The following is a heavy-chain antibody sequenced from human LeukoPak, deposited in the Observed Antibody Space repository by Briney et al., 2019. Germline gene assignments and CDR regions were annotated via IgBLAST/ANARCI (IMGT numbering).Heavy chain of an antibody. CDR2: IYYSGHT. Sequence: SETLSLTCTVSGGSISYYYWRWIRQSPGKGREWVGYIYYSGHTNYNPSLNSRVTISVDTSKNQFSLQLRSVTAADTAVYYCAREDPQTTVPEGMDVWGQGTTVTVSS. CDR3: AREDPQTTVPEGMDV. J-gene: IGHJ6*02. D-gene: IGHD4-17*01. V-gene: IGHV4-59*01. CDR1: GGSISYYY.